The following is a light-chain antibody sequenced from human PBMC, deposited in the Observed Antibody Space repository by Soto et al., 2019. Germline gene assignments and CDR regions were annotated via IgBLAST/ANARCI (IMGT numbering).Light chain of an antibody. CDR3: QQYHSAPLT. CDR2: WAS. V-gene: IGKV1-27*01. Sequence: DIQMTQSPSSLSASVGDRFTITCRASHSISSYLNWYQQKPGQPPKLLIYWASTRESGVPDRFSGSGSGTDFTLTISSLQAEDVALYYCQQYHSAPLTFGGGTKVDIK. CDR1: HSISSY. J-gene: IGKJ4*01.